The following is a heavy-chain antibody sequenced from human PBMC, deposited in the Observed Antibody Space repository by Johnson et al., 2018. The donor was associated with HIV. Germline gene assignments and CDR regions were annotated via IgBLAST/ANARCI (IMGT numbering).Heavy chain of an antibody. V-gene: IGHV3-30*19. CDR2: ISYDGNNE. D-gene: IGHD2-21*01. CDR3: ARRAYCGGCSYIGFDL. J-gene: IGHJ3*01. CDR1: GFTFSSYG. Sequence: QVQLVESGGGVVQPGGSLRLSCAASGFTFSSYGMHWVRQAPGKGLEWVAVISYDGNNEYYADSVQGRFTISRDNSKNTLNLQMSSLRAEDTAVYYCARRAYCGGCSYIGFDLWGQGTKVTVSS.